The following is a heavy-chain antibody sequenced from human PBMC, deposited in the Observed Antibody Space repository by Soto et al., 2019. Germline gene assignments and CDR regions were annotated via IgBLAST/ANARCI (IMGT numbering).Heavy chain of an antibody. Sequence: HLVQSGPEVKKPGASVTVSCKTSGDTFTNFGLSWVRQAPGQGLGWLGWIATYNSNKNYEQKFQGRLTLTTDTSTSTGYMELKSLEYDDTAVYYCARVLRGVVNWFDPWGQGTLVTVSS. CDR3: ARVLRGVVNWFDP. CDR2: IATYNSNK. V-gene: IGHV1-18*01. J-gene: IGHJ5*02. CDR1: GDTFTNFG. D-gene: IGHD3-10*01.